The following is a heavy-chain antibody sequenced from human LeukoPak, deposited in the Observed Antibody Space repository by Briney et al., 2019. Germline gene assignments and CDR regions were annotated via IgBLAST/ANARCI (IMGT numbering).Heavy chain of an antibody. D-gene: IGHD6-19*01. CDR3: AREGSVTGRAIDY. V-gene: IGHV4-59*11. CDR2: ISHSGST. J-gene: IGHJ4*02. CDR1: GGSISSHY. Sequence: KPSETLSLTCTVSGGSISSHYWTWIRQPSGKGLEWVGYISHSGSTDYNPSLKSRVTISVDTSKNQFSLKLTSVTAADTAVYYCAREGSVTGRAIDYWGQGTLVTVSS.